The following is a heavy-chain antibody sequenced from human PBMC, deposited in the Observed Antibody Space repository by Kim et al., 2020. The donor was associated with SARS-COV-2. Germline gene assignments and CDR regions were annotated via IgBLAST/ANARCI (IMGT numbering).Heavy chain of an antibody. CDR2: INPNSGGT. CDR3: ASLEYSSSWYFDY. D-gene: IGHD6-13*01. J-gene: IGHJ4*02. CDR1: GYTFTGYY. Sequence: ASVKVSCKASGYTFTGYYMHWVRQAPGQGLEWMGRINPNSGGTNYAQKFQGRVTMTRDTSISTAYMELSRLRSDDTAVYYCASLEYSSSWYFDYWGQGTLVTVSS. V-gene: IGHV1-2*06.